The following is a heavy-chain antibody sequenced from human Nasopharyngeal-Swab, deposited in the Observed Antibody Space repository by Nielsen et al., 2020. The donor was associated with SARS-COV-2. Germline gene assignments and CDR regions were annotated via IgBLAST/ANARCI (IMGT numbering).Heavy chain of an antibody. D-gene: IGHD5-12*01. Sequence: GGSLRLSCAASGFTFRSYAISWVRQAPGKGLEWVSVISGSDHTTYHADSVKGRFTISRDNSKNTVNLQMNSLRVEDTAIYYCAKDRDSGDDSDDYYHYYGIDVWGQGTTVTVSS. CDR2: ISGSDHTT. J-gene: IGHJ6*02. V-gene: IGHV3-23*01. CDR1: GFTFRSYA. CDR3: AKDRDSGDDSDDYYHYYGIDV.